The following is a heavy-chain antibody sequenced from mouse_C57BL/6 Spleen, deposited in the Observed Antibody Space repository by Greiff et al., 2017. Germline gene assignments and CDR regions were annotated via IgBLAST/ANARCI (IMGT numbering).Heavy chain of an antibody. CDR3: ARSYKGFAY. CDR1: GYTFTSYW. J-gene: IGHJ3*01. V-gene: IGHV1-69*01. Sequence: VQLQQPGAELVMPGASVKLSCKASGYTFTSYWMHWVKQRPGQGLEWIGEIDPSDSYTNYNHKFKGKSTLTVDKSSNTAYMQLSSLTSEDSAVYYCARSYKGFAYWGQGTLVTVSA. CDR2: IDPSDSYT. D-gene: IGHD1-1*01.